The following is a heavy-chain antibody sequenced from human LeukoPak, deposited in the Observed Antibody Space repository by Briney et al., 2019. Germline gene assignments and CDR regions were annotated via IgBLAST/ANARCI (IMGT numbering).Heavy chain of an antibody. CDR1: GGSFSGYY. J-gene: IGHJ5*02. V-gene: IGHV4-34*01. CDR2: INHSGST. D-gene: IGHD1-1*01. Sequence: SETLSLTCAVYGGSFSGYYWSWIRQPPGKGLEWIGEINHSGSTNYNPSLKSRVTISVDTSKNQFSLKLSSVTAADTAVYYCARHLLATTGTTRPYNWFDPWGQGTLVTVSS. CDR3: ARHLLATTGTTRPYNWFDP.